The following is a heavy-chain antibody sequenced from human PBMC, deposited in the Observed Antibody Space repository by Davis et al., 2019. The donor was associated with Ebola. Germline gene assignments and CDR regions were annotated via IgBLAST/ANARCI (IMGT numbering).Heavy chain of an antibody. CDR2: INPNSGGT. CDR1: GYTFTGYY. D-gene: IGHD4-17*01. Sequence: AASVKVSCKASGYTFTGYYMHWVRQAPGQGLEWMGRINPNSGGTNYAQRFQGRVTMTRDTSISTAYMELSRLTSDDTAVYYCASGTTVTKGFDNWGQGTLVTVSS. J-gene: IGHJ4*02. CDR3: ASGTTVTKGFDN. V-gene: IGHV1-2*06.